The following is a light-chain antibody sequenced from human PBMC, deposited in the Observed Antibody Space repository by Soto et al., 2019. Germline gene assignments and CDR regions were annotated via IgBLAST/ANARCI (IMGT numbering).Light chain of an antibody. CDR2: GNT. Sequence: QSVLTQPPSVSGAPGQRVTISCTGGSSNIGSGYDVHWYQQLPGTAPKLLIYGNTNRPSGVPDRFSASTSATSASLAITGLQAEDEGDYFCTSPTPGSLYVFGTGTKLTVL. J-gene: IGLJ1*01. CDR1: SSNIGSGYD. CDR3: TSPTPGSLYV. V-gene: IGLV1-40*01.